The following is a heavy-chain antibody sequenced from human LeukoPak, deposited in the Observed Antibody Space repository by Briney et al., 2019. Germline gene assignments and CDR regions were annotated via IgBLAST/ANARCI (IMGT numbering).Heavy chain of an antibody. CDR2: ITGDGATP. CDR1: GFTFGSYA. J-gene: IGHJ4*02. D-gene: IGHD1-26*01. CDR3: ARDRHYPRDQFEY. Sequence: GGSLRLSCAASGFTFGSYAMGWVRQAPGKGLEWVSTITGDGATPWYADSVRGRSTISRDNSNNMVYLQMMSLRVEDTAVYFCARDRHYPRDQFEYWGQGILVTVSS. V-gene: IGHV3-23*01.